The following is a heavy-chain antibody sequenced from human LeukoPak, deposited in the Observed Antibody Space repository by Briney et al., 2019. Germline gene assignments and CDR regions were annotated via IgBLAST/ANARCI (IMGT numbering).Heavy chain of an antibody. CDR3: ARRGPAGSSSSGMDV. V-gene: IGHV6-1*01. J-gene: IGHJ6*02. Sequence: SQTLSLTCAISGDSVSSNSATWNWIRQYPSRGLEWLGWTYYSSQWYNDYAVSVKSRITINPDTSKNQFSLQLNSVTPEDTAVYYCARRGPAGSSSSGMDVWGQGTTVTVSS. CDR1: GDSVSSNSAT. CDR2: TYYSSQWYN. D-gene: IGHD6-6*01.